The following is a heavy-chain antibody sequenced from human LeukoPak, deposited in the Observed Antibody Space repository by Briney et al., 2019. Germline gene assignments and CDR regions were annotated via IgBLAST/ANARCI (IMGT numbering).Heavy chain of an antibody. V-gene: IGHV3-53*01. CDR3: ATTTPIEYYYYYGMDV. Sequence: GGSLRLSCAASGFTVSSNYMSWVRQAPGKGLEWVSVSYNSGSTYYADSVKGRFTISRDNSKNTLYLQMNSLRAEDTAVYYCATTTPIEYYYYYGMDVWGQGTTVTVSS. D-gene: IGHD4-11*01. CDR1: GFTVSSNY. J-gene: IGHJ6*02. CDR2: SYNSGST.